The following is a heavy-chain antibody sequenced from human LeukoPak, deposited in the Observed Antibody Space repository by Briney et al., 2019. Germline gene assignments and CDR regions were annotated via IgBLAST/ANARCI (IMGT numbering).Heavy chain of an antibody. CDR1: GYSISSGYY. D-gene: IGHD6-13*01. V-gene: IGHV4-38-2*01. Sequence: SETLSLTCAVSGYSISSGYYWGWIRQPPGKGLEWIGSIYHSGSTYYNPSLKSRVTISVDMSKNQFSLKLSSVTAADTAVYYCARGSSSWYELPIDYWGQGTLVTVSS. J-gene: IGHJ4*02. CDR3: ARGSSSWYELPIDY. CDR2: IYHSGST.